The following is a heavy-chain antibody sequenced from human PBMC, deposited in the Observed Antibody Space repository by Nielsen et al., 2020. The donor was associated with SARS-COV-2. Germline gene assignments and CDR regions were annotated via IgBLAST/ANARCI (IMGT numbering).Heavy chain of an antibody. Sequence: GESLKISCAASGFTFSSYSMNWVRQAPGKGLEWVSSISSSSSTIYYADSVKGRFTISRDNAKNSLYLQMNSLRAEDTAVYYCARPGKAYNYYYYGMDVWGQGTTVTVSS. D-gene: IGHD1-14*01. CDR1: GFTFSSYS. CDR3: ARPGKAYNYYYYGMDV. CDR2: ISSSSSTI. V-gene: IGHV3-48*01. J-gene: IGHJ6*02.